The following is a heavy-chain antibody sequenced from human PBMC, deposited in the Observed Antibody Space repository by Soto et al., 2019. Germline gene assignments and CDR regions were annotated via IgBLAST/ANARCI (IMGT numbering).Heavy chain of an antibody. CDR3: ARERTVDYVDYYFDY. D-gene: IGHD4-17*01. CDR2: IYTNGST. Sequence: PSETLSLTCTVSDDSIYTYYWSWIRQPAGKGLEWIGRIYTNGSTNSKPSLRSRLTMSVDRSKHQLPLKLSSVTAADTAVYYCARERTVDYVDYYFDYWGRGTLVTVSS. V-gene: IGHV4-4*07. CDR1: DDSIYTYY. J-gene: IGHJ4*02.